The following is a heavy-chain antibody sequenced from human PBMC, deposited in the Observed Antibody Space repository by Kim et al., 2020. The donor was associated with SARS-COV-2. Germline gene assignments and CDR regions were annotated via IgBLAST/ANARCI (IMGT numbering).Heavy chain of an antibody. Sequence: SETLSLTCTVSGGSISSSTYHWGWIRQPPGKGLEWIGSIYYSGNTYSNPSLKSRVTISVDTSKNRFSLRLSSVTAADTAVYYCARLCLVEMATIVDYWGQGALVTVSS. D-gene: IGHD2-21*01. V-gene: IGHV4-39*01. J-gene: IGHJ4*02. CDR2: IYYSGNT. CDR3: ARLCLVEMATIVDY. CDR1: GGSISSSTYH.